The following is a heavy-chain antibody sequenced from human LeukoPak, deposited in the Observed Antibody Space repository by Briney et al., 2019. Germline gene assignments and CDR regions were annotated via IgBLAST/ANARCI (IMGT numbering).Heavy chain of an antibody. Sequence: ASVKVSCKASGYTFTSYGISWVRQAPGQGLEWMGGIIPIFGTANYAQKFQGRVTITTDESTSTAYMELSSLRSEDTAVYYCASNDFWSGYNYYYYYYMDVWGKGTTVTVSS. J-gene: IGHJ6*03. V-gene: IGHV1-69*05. CDR1: GYTFTSYG. CDR3: ASNDFWSGYNYYYYYYMDV. D-gene: IGHD3-3*01. CDR2: IIPIFGTA.